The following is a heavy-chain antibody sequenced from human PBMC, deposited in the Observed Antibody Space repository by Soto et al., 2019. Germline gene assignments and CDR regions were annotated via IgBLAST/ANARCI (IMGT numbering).Heavy chain of an antibody. CDR3: ASVPRAGTGY. CDR2: INPNSGGT. J-gene: IGHJ4*02. V-gene: IGHV1-2*07. Sequence: ASVKVSCRASGYTFTGYYMHWGRQAPGQGLEWMGWINPNSGGTNYAHKFQGRVTMTRDTSISTAYMELSRLRSDETAVYYCASVPRAGTGYLGQGTPVTVSS. CDR1: GYTFTGYY. D-gene: IGHD1-1*01.